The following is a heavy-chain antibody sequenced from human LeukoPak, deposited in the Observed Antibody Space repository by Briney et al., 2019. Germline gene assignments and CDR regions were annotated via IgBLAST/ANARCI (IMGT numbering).Heavy chain of an antibody. CDR3: ARGYCTSTSCSENRYYFDS. Sequence: SQTLSLTCTVSGGSITSAGYSWGWIRQPAGKGLEWIGRICGSGSTNSNPSLKSRVTISVDTSKNQFSLKLSSVTAADTAVYYCARGYCTSTSCSENRYYFDSWGQGTLVTVSS. D-gene: IGHD2-2*01. CDR1: GGSITSAGYS. V-gene: IGHV4-61*02. J-gene: IGHJ4*02. CDR2: ICGSGST.